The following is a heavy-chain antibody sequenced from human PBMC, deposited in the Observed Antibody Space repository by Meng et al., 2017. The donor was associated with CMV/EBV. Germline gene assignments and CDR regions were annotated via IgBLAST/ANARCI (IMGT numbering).Heavy chain of an antibody. D-gene: IGHD2-8*01. CDR1: GAPFSSYY. V-gene: IGHV4-4*07. J-gene: IGHJ2*01. CDR2: IYTSGST. CDR3: ARDRTKPRVARNWYFDL. Sequence: SGAPFSSYYWSWVRQPAGKGLEWIGRIYTSGSTNYNPSLKSRVTMSVDTSKNQFSLKLSSVTAADTAVYYCARDRTKPRVARNWYFDLWGRGTLVTVSS.